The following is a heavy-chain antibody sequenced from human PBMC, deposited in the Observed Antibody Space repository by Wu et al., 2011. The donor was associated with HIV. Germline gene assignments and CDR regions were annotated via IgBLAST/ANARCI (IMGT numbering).Heavy chain of an antibody. Sequence: QVQLVQSGAEVKRPGSSVMVSCRASRDTFRSSAISWVRQAPGQGLEWMGGIIPSFDTANYAQKFQGRVTITTDKSTAYMEMSSLTSEDTALYYCARGLSVHFDWLFDSDFDYWGQGTLVTVSS. CDR2: IIPSFDTA. CDR1: RDTFRSSA. D-gene: IGHD3-9*01. CDR3: ARGLSVHFDWLFDSDFDY. J-gene: IGHJ4*02. V-gene: IGHV1-69*05.